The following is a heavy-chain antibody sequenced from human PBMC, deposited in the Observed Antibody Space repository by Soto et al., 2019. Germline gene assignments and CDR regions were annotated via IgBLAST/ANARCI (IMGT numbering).Heavy chain of an antibody. Sequence: EVQLLESGGGLVQPGGSLRLSCAASGFTFSSYAMSWVRQAPGKGLEWVSAISGSGGSTYYADSVKGRFTISRDNSKNTLYLQMNSLRAEDTAVYYCAKDKAVLAYYYYYYMDVWGKGNTVTVSS. V-gene: IGHV3-23*01. D-gene: IGHD2-15*01. J-gene: IGHJ6*03. CDR2: ISGSGGST. CDR1: GFTFSSYA. CDR3: AKDKAVLAYYYYYYMDV.